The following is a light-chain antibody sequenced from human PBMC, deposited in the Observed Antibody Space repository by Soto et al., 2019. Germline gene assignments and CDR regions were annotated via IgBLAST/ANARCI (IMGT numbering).Light chain of an antibody. CDR1: QSVSSN. CDR3: QQYNRWPPWLT. Sequence: EIVMTQSPATLSVSPGERATLSCRASQSVSSNLAWYQQRPGQAPRLLIYGASTRATGIPARFSGSGSGTEFTLTISSLQSEDFAVYYCQQYNRWPPWLTFGGGTKVEIK. CDR2: GAS. J-gene: IGKJ4*01. V-gene: IGKV3-15*01.